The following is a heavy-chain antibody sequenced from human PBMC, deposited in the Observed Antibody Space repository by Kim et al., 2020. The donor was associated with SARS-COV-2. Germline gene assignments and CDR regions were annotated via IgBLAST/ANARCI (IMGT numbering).Heavy chain of an antibody. Sequence: ASVKVSCKTSGHTFTRDSFHWVRQAPGQRLEWMGGIDCGNGDTIYSQKFQGRVTFTTDTSASTAYMELSFLRSADSAVYYCLGGYYFDYWGQGTLVTVSS. CDR3: LGGYYFDY. CDR2: IDCGNGDT. CDR1: GHTFTRDS. J-gene: IGHJ4*02. D-gene: IGHD2-15*01. V-gene: IGHV1-3*01.